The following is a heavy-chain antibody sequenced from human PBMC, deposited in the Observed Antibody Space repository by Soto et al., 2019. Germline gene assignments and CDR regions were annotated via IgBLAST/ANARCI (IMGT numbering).Heavy chain of an antibody. D-gene: IGHD3-3*01. CDR1: GFSLTTSGVG. J-gene: IGHJ4*02. Sequence: QITLNESGPTVVRPTETLTLTCRFSGFSLTTSGVGVGWIRQSPGKAPEWLALIYWDHDKRYSASLKSRLTITKDTSKNQVVLTVSDLDPTDTATYYCAHRVLRTVFGLVTTTAIYFDFWGQGTPVAVSS. CDR3: AHRVLRTVFGLVTTTAIYFDF. CDR2: IYWDHDK. V-gene: IGHV2-5*02.